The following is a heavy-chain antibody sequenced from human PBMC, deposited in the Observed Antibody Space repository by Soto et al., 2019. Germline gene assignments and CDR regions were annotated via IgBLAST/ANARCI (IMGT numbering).Heavy chain of an antibody. V-gene: IGHV3-23*01. CDR1: GFTFSSYA. J-gene: IGHJ4*02. D-gene: IGHD2-8*01. CDR3: AIVPLRYFTNGVCKEGFDY. Sequence: EVQLLESGGGLVQPGGSLRLSCAASGFTFSSYAMSWVRQAPGKGLEWVSAISGSGGSTYYADSVKGRFTISRDNSKNTLYLQMTILRADDMAVYYCAIVPLRYFTNGVCKEGFDYWCQGPLVTVSS. CDR2: ISGSGGST.